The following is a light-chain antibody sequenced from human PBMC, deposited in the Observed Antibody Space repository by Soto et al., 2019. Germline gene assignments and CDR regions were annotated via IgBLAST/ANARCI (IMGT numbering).Light chain of an antibody. CDR1: QSLVYSDGNTY. Sequence: DIVMTQTPLSSPVALGQPASISCRSSQSLVYSDGNTYLSWLQQRPGQPPRLLIYKISERFSGVPDRFSGSGAGTDFTLKISRVEAEDVGVYYCMQATQFPITFGQGTRLEIK. CDR3: MQATQFPIT. J-gene: IGKJ5*01. CDR2: KIS. V-gene: IGKV2-24*01.